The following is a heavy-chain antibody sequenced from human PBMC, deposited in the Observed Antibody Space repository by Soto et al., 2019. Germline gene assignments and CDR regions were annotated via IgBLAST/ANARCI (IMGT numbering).Heavy chain of an antibody. D-gene: IGHD6-13*01. CDR1: GYTFTNYY. CDR2: INPSGGST. Sequence: GASVKVSCKASGYTFTNYYMHWVRQAPGQGLQWMGIINPSGGSTTYARKFQGRVTMTRDTSTSTVYMELSSLRSEDTAVYYCARHQRRIAPFTSVGENYLDYWGQGTLVTVSS. J-gene: IGHJ4*02. V-gene: IGHV1-46*01. CDR3: ARHQRRIAPFTSVGENYLDY.